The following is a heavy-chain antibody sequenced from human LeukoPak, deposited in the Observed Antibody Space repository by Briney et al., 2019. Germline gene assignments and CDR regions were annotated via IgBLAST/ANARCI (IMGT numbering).Heavy chain of an antibody. CDR2: ISGSGGST. CDR3: AKDAIGGSYYALHRPYYFDY. J-gene: IGHJ4*02. CDR1: GFTFSSYA. V-gene: IGHV3-23*01. D-gene: IGHD1-26*01. Sequence: GGSLRLSCAASGFTFSSYAMSWVRQAPGKGLEWVSAISGSGGSTYYADSVKGRFTISRDNSKNTLYLQMNSLRAEDTAVYYCAKDAIGGSYYALHRPYYFDYWGQGTLVTVSS.